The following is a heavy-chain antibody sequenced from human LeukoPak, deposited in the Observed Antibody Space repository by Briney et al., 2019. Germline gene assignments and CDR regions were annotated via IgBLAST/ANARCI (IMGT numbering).Heavy chain of an antibody. CDR3: ARALSYQVKEPFDY. Sequence: ASVKVSCKASGYTFTSYGISWVRQAPGQGLEWMGWINTNTGNPTYAQGFTGRFVFSLDTSVSTAYLQISSLKAEDTAVYYCARALSYQVKEPFDYWGQGTLVTVSS. CDR2: INTNTGNP. V-gene: IGHV7-4-1*02. J-gene: IGHJ4*02. CDR1: GYTFTSYG. D-gene: IGHD1-26*01.